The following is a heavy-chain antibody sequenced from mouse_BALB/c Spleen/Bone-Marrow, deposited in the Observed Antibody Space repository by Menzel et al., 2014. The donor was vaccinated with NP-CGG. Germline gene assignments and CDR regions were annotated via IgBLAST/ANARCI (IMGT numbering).Heavy chain of an antibody. CDR1: GFNIKDTY. D-gene: IGHD4-1*01. Sequence: EVQFQQSGAELVKPGASVKLSCTASGFNIKDTYMHWVKQRPEQGLEWIGRIDPASDYTQFDSKFQGKATITADTSSNTAYLQLSSLTSEDTAVYYCATLTGTFDYWGQGTTLTVSS. CDR3: ATLTGTFDY. V-gene: IGHV14-3*02. J-gene: IGHJ2*01. CDR2: IDPASDYT.